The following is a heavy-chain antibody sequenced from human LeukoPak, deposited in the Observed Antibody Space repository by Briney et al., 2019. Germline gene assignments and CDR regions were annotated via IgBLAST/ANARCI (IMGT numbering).Heavy chain of an antibody. J-gene: IGHJ4*02. D-gene: IGHD1-26*01. CDR2: INPNSGGT. CDR3: ASPVGAAD. V-gene: IGHV1-2*02. Sequence: ASVNVSCKASGYTFTTYGISWVRQAPGQGLEWMGWINPNSGGTNYAQKFQGKVTMARDTSISTAYMELSSLRSEDTAVYYCASPVGAADWGQGTLVTVSS. CDR1: GYTFTTYG.